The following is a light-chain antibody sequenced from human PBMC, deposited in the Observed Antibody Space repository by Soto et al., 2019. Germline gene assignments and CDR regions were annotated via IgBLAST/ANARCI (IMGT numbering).Light chain of an antibody. CDR2: AAS. Sequence: DIQMTQSPSSLSASVGARVTITCLASQGISNYVGWYQQKPGKVPKLLLYAASTLQSGVPSPFSASGSGTKFTLTSSSLQPEDVATYYGQKYDSASFPFRARTKVDIK. V-gene: IGKV1-27*01. J-gene: IGKJ3*01. CDR3: QKYDSASFP. CDR1: QGISNY.